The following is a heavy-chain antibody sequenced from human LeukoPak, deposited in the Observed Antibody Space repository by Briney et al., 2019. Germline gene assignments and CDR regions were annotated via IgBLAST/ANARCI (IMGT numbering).Heavy chain of an antibody. D-gene: IGHD6-13*01. CDR2: VYDSGRT. Sequence: PSETLSLTCTVSGGSISSGSYYWSWIRQPPGKGLEWIGYVYDSGRTTYNSSLKSRLTISVDTSKNQFYLYLRSVSAADTATYYCARAGERGRNGYDDAFDIWGQGTVVTV. CDR1: GGSISSGSYY. CDR3: ARAGERGRNGYDDAFDI. J-gene: IGHJ3*02. V-gene: IGHV4-61*01.